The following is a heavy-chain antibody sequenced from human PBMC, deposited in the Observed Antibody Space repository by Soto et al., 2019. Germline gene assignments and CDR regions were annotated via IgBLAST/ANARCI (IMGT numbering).Heavy chain of an antibody. Sequence: GGSLRLSCAASRFTFSTYEMNWVRQAPGKGLEWVSYISTSGSTVYYADSVRGRFTTSRDNTRNSLYLQMNSLRDEDTALYYCVRYCSTTLCNGVATRTFDYWGQGTLVTVSS. V-gene: IGHV3-48*03. D-gene: IGHD2-2*01. J-gene: IGHJ4*02. CDR2: ISTSGSTV. CDR3: VRYCSTTLCNGVATRTFDY. CDR1: RFTFSTYE.